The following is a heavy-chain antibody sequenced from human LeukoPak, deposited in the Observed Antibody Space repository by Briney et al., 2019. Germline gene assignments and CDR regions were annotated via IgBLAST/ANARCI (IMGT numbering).Heavy chain of an antibody. CDR1: GFIFRRYW. D-gene: IGHD5-24*01. CDR2: INQDQSAI. J-gene: IGHJ4*03. V-gene: IGHV3-7*01. Sequence: GGSLRLSCATSGFIFRRYWMSWVCQAPGKGLEWVASINQDQSAIFYVDSVKGRFTISRDNTRDFLFLQMNSLRAEDTAFYYCAKLIRDVTIYDFWGPGSLVTVSS. CDR3: AKLIRDVTIYDF.